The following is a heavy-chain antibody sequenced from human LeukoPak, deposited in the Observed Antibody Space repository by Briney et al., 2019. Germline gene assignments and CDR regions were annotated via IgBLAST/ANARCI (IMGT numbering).Heavy chain of an antibody. CDR2: ISWNSGKI. CDR1: GFPFDDYA. Sequence: PGGSLRLSCVVSGFPFDDYAMHWVRQAPGKGLEWVSGISWNSGKIAYADSVKGRFTISRDNVKNSLYLQMNSLRPEDTAFYFCAQERRELRTDEPCLDYWGQGTLVSVSS. J-gene: IGHJ4*02. CDR3: AQERRELRTDEPCLDY. V-gene: IGHV3-9*01. D-gene: IGHD1-26*01.